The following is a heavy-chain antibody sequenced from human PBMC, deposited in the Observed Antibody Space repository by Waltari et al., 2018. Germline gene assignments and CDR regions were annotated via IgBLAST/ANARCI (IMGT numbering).Heavy chain of an antibody. CDR3: ATHPGKWEPFDY. V-gene: IGHV4-34*01. CDR2: INHSGST. CDR1: GGSFSGYY. Sequence: QVQLQQWGAGLLKPSETLSLTCAVYGGSFSGYYWSWIRQPPGKGLEWIGEINHSGSTNSNPSLKSRVTISVDTSKNQFSLKLSSVTAADTAVYYCATHPGKWEPFDYWGQGTLVTVSS. D-gene: IGHD1-26*01. J-gene: IGHJ4*02.